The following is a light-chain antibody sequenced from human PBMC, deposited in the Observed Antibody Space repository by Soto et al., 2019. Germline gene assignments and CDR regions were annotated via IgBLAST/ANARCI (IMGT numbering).Light chain of an antibody. CDR2: KAS. CDR3: QQYNRFSWT. CDR1: QSIDKW. J-gene: IGKJ1*01. Sequence: DIQMTQSPSTLSASVGDRVTITCRASQSIDKWLAWYQQKPGKAPKLLIYKASILQSGVPSRFSGSGSGTEFTLTISSLQPDGVGSYFCQQYNRFSWTFGQGTKVEIK. V-gene: IGKV1-5*03.